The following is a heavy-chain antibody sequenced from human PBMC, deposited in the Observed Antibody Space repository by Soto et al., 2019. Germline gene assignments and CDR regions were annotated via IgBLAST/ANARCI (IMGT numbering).Heavy chain of an antibody. CDR2: INHSGST. CDR1: GGSFSGYY. V-gene: IGHV4-34*01. D-gene: IGHD3-16*01. J-gene: IGHJ4*02. Sequence: SETLSLTCAVYGGSFSGYYWSWIRQPPGKGLEWIGEINHSGSTNYNPSLKSRVTISVDTSKNQFSLKLSSVTAADTAVYYCARAGGPRTNDSGQGTLVTVSS. CDR3: ARAGGPRTND.